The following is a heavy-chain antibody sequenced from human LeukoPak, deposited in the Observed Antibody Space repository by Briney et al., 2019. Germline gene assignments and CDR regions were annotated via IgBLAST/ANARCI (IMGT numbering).Heavy chain of an antibody. V-gene: IGHV1-69*01. CDR3: ARELRDSSGYYLAPFDY. CDR2: IIPIFGTA. CDR1: GGTFSSYA. J-gene: IGHJ4*02. D-gene: IGHD3-22*01. Sequence: ASVKVSCKASGGTFSSYAISWVRQASGQGLEWMGGIIPIFGTANYAQKFQGRVTITADESTTTAYMELSSLRSEDTAVYYCARELRDSSGYYLAPFDYWGQGTLVTVSS.